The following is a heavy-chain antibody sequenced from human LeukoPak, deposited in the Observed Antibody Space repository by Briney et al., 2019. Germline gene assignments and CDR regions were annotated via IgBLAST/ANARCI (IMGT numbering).Heavy chain of an antibody. J-gene: IGHJ6*02. V-gene: IGHV4-59*01. CDR3: ARGGAHYYYGMDV. Sequence: SETLSLTCPVSGGSIGSYYWNWIRHPPGKGLEWIGYIYYSGSTNYNPSLKSRVTISVDTSKNQFSLKLNSVTAADTAVYYCARGGAHYYYGMDVWGQGTTVTVSS. CDR2: IYYSGST. CDR1: GGSIGSYY.